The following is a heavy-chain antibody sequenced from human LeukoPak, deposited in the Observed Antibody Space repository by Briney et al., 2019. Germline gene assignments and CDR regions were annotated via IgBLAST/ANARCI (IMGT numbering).Heavy chain of an antibody. V-gene: IGHV3-53*01. CDR2: IYRGGNT. CDR3: AGGTGFIIKD. CDR1: GFTVSGHP. D-gene: IGHD3-9*01. Sequence: GGSLRLSCAASGFTVSGHPMSWVRQAPGKGLEWVSVIYRGGNTYYADSVKGRFTISRDNAKNSLYLQMNNLRVEDTAMYYCAGGTGFIIKDWGQGTLVTVSS. J-gene: IGHJ4*02.